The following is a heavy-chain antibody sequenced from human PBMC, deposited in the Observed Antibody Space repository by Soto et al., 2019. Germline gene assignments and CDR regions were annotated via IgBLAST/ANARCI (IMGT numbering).Heavy chain of an antibody. CDR1: GFTVSSYA. Sequence: QVQLVESGGGVVQPGRSLRLSCAASGFTVSSYAMHWVRQAPGKGLEWVAVISYDGSNKYYADSVKGRFTISRYNSKNTLFRLMNRLRSADTAVYYCARVGLLHYFVSWGQGTLGTVSS. V-gene: IGHV3-30-3*01. CDR2: ISYDGSNK. CDR3: ARVGLLHYFVS. D-gene: IGHD1-26*01. J-gene: IGHJ4*02.